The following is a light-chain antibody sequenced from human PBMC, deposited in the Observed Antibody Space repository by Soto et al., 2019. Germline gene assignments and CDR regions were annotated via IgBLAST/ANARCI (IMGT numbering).Light chain of an antibody. Sequence: IVMTQSPATLSVSPGERATLSCRASQGIGSTLAWYQQKPGQTPRLLIYDASTRATGIPAWFSGIGSGTEFTLIISSLQSEDFGVYYCQHYKTWPLSFGGGTKVEI. CDR3: QHYKTWPLS. V-gene: IGKV3-15*01. CDR2: DAS. J-gene: IGKJ4*01. CDR1: QGIGST.